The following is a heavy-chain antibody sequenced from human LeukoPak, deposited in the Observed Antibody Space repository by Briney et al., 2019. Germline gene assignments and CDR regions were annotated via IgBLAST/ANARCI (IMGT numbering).Heavy chain of an antibody. CDR3: ARVGSYCTSSTCFDY. Sequence: ASVKVSCTASGYTFTSYGISWVRQAPGQGLEWMGWISAYNGNTDYAQTLHGRVTMTTDTSTNTAYVELGSLTSDDTAVYYCARVGSYCTSSTCFDYWGQGTLVTVSS. CDR2: ISAYNGNT. CDR1: GYTFTSYG. V-gene: IGHV1-18*01. D-gene: IGHD2-2*01. J-gene: IGHJ4*02.